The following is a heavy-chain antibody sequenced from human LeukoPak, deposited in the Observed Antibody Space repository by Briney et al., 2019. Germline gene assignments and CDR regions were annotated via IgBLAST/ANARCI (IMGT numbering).Heavy chain of an antibody. D-gene: IGHD3-10*01. CDR2: IFHSGST. CDR3: ARQYGSGAYNDY. Sequence: SETLSLTCTVSNGSIGSYYWTWIRQPPGKGLEWIGYIFHSGSTYYNPSLKSRVTVSVDTSKNQFSLKLSSVTAADTAVYYCARQYGSGAYNDYWGQGTLVTVSP. V-gene: IGHV4-59*08. J-gene: IGHJ4*02. CDR1: NGSIGSYY.